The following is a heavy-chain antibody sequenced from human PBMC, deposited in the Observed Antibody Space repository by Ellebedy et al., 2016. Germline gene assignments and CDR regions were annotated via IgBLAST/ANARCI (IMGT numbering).Heavy chain of an antibody. J-gene: IGHJ4*02. D-gene: IGHD1-26*01. CDR2: IIPILGIA. CDR1: GGTFSSYA. CDR3: ARDRSGSYYSDY. Sequence: ASVKVSCKASGGTFSSYAISWVRQAPGQGLEWMGRIIPILGIANYAQKFHGRVTITADKSTSTAYMELSSLRSEDTAVYYCARDRSGSYYSDYWGQGTLVTVSS. V-gene: IGHV1-69*04.